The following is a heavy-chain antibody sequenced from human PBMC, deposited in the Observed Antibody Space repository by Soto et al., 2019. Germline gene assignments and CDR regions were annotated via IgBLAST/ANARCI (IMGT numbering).Heavy chain of an antibody. V-gene: IGHV3-73*01. J-gene: IGHJ6*02. D-gene: IGHD2-2*02. CDR2: IRSKANSYAT. CDR3: TTPRTSGVVVPAAILDYYYYGMDV. Sequence: GGSLRLSCAASGFTFSGSALLWVRKASGKGLEWVGRIRSKANSYATAYAASVKGRFTISRDDSKNTAYLQMNSLKTEDTAVYYCTTPRTSGVVVPAAILDYYYYGMDVWGQGTTVTVSS. CDR1: GFTFSGSA.